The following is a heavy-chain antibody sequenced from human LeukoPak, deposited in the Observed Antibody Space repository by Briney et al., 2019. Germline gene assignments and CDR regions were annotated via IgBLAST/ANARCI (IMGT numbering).Heavy chain of an antibody. Sequence: GGSLRLSCAAPGFTFSSYAMSWVRQAPGKGLEWVSAISGSGGSTYYADSVKGRFTISRDNSKNTLYLQMNSLRAEDTAVYYSAKDYWYYDSSGYYTHPFDYWGQGTLVTVSS. CDR2: ISGSGGST. CDR3: AKDYWYYDSSGYYTHPFDY. V-gene: IGHV3-23*01. CDR1: GFTFSSYA. J-gene: IGHJ4*02. D-gene: IGHD3-22*01.